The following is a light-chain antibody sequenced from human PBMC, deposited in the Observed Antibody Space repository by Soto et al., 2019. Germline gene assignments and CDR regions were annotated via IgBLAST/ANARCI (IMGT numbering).Light chain of an antibody. CDR1: SGHSSYA. Sequence: QPVLTQSPSASASLGASVKLTCTLSSGHSSYAIAGHQQQPEKGPRYLMKLSSDGSHSKGDGIPDRFSGSSSGAERYLTISSLQSEDEADYYCQTWDTGARVVFGGGTKVTVL. J-gene: IGLJ2*01. CDR2: LSSDGSH. V-gene: IGLV4-69*01. CDR3: QTWDTGARVV.